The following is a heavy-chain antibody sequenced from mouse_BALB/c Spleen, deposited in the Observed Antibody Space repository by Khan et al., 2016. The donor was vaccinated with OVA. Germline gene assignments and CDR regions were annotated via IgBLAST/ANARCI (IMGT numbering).Heavy chain of an antibody. J-gene: IGHJ3*01. Sequence: QVQLKQSGAELARPGASVNLSCKASGFTFTDYYINWMRQRPGQGLEWIGEISPGSDKTYYNEKFKGKATLTVDKSSSTAYMQLSSLTSEDSAVCFSAREWAAWFPYWGQGTLVTVSA. V-gene: IGHV1-77*01. CDR1: GFTFTDYY. CDR2: ISPGSDKT. CDR3: AREWAAWFPY.